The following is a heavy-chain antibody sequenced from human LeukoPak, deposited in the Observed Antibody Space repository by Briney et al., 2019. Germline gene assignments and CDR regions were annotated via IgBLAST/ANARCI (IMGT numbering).Heavy chain of an antibody. CDR3: ARVLAAAGIEEYFQH. J-gene: IGHJ1*01. Sequence: ASVKVSCKASGYTFTSYYMHWVRQAPGQGLEWMGIINPSGGSTSYAQKFQGRVTMTRDTSISTAYMELSRLRSDDTAVYYCARVLAAAGIEEYFQHWGQGTLVTVSS. V-gene: IGHV1-46*01. D-gene: IGHD6-13*01. CDR2: INPSGGST. CDR1: GYTFTSYY.